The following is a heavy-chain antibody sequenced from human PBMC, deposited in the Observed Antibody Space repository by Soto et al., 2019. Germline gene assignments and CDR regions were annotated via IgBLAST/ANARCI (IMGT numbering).Heavy chain of an antibody. Sequence: GGSLRLSCAASGFTFSSYGMHWVRQAPGKGLEWVAVISYDGSNKYYADSVKGRFTISRDNSKNTLYLQMNSLRAEDTAVYYCAKEGDPRLLMVYQYDAFYIWGQGTMVTVSS. V-gene: IGHV3-30*18. CDR3: AKEGDPRLLMVYQYDAFYI. CDR2: ISYDGSNK. J-gene: IGHJ3*02. CDR1: GFTFSSYG. D-gene: IGHD2-8*01.